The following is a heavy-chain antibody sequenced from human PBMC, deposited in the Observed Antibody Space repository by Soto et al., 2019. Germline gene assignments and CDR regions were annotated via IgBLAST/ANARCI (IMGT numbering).Heavy chain of an antibody. Sequence: GGSLRLSCAASGFTFSDYYMSWIRQAPGKGLEWVSYISSSGSTIYYADSVKGRFTISRDNAKNSLYLQMNSLRAEDTAVYYCARGGAYCSSTSCLPYMTQLNDYWGQGTLVTVSS. V-gene: IGHV3-11*01. CDR1: GFTFSDYY. D-gene: IGHD2-2*01. CDR2: ISSSGSTI. CDR3: ARGGAYCSSTSCLPYMTQLNDY. J-gene: IGHJ4*02.